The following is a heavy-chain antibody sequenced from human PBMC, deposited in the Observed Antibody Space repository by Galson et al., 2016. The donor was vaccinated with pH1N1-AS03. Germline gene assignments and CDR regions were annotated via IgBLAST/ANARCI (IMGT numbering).Heavy chain of an antibody. J-gene: IGHJ3*01. CDR2: VNYVGST. CDR1: RGSFSNYY. V-gene: IGHV4-34*01. D-gene: IGHD3-16*01. CDR3: ARIRGRRRLNLMPGVMYGFDL. Sequence: SETLSLTCAIYRGSFSNYYWTWIRQPPGKGLEWIGEVNYVGSTNYNPSSNSRVTISVDTSKMQFSLSLSSVTAADTAVYFCARIRGRRRLNLMPGVMYGFDLWGEGSTVIVSS.